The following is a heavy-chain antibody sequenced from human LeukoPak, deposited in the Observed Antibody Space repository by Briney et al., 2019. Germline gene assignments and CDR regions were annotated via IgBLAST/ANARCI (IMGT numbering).Heavy chain of an antibody. V-gene: IGHV1-2*02. CDR1: GYTFSVFY. J-gene: IGHJ1*01. Sequence: ASVSLSCNASGYTFSVFYIHMVRHPPAPGLEYVGWITPKSGDTYSPQRFPGRVTMTRDTSISKAYMELSGLRSDDTAGNSGARVRVADERAWAYGGEGSLVTVPA. CDR2: ITPKSGDT. D-gene: IGHD1-1*01. CDR3: ARVRVADERAWAY.